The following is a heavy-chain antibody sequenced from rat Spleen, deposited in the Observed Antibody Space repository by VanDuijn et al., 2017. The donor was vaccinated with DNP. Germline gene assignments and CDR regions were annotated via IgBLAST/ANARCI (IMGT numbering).Heavy chain of an antibody. V-gene: IGHV3-3*01. CDR2: INSAGST. Sequence: EMQLQESGPGLVKPSQSLSLTCSVTGYSITSGYGWNWIRKFPGNKLEWMGYINSAGSTNNNPPLKSRISITRDTSKNQFFLQLNSVTTEDTATYYCARGLNYGGYNYYWYFDFWGPGTMVTVSS. D-gene: IGHD1-11*01. J-gene: IGHJ1*01. CDR1: GYSITSGYG. CDR3: ARGLNYGGYNYYWYFDF.